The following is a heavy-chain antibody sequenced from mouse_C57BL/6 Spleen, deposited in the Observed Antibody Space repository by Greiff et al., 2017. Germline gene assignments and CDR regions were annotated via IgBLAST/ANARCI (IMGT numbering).Heavy chain of an antibody. Sequence: EVKLVESGGGLVQPGGSLSLSCAASGFTFTDYYMSWVRQPPGKALEWLGFISNKANGYTTEYSASVKGRFTISRDNSQSILYLQMNALRAEDIATYYCAIYLPPHYYGSSSFDYWGQGTTLTVSS. J-gene: IGHJ2*01. CDR3: AIYLPPHYYGSSSFDY. CDR1: GFTFTDYY. CDR2: ISNKANGYTT. D-gene: IGHD1-1*01. V-gene: IGHV7-3*01.